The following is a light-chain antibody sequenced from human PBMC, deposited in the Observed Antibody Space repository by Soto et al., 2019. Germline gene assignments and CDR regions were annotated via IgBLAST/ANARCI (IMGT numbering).Light chain of an antibody. CDR1: QSVSSSS. V-gene: IGKV3D-15*01. J-gene: IGKJ1*01. CDR3: QQYNNWPLT. Sequence: EIVLTQSPDTLSLSPGERATLSCRASQSVSSSSLAWYQQKRGQAPRLLIHDASSRATGIPDRFSGSGSGTEFTLTISSLQSEDFAVYYCQQYNNWPLTFGQGTKVDIK. CDR2: DAS.